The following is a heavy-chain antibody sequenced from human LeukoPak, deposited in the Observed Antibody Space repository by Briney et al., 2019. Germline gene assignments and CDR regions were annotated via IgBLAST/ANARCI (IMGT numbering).Heavy chain of an antibody. V-gene: IGHV1-18*01. CDR3: ARDRQFGY. CDR2: ISTYNGNT. Sequence: ASVNISCEASGYTFTSYGISWVRQAPGQGFEWMGWISTYNGNTNYAQKFQGRVTMTTDTSTSTAYMEVRSLRSDDTAVYYCARDRQFGYWGQGTLVTVSS. CDR1: GYTFTSYG. J-gene: IGHJ4*02.